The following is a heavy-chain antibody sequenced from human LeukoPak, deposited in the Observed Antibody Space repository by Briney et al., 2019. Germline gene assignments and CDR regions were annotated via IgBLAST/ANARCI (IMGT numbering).Heavy chain of an antibody. CDR2: INPNSGGT. CDR3: ARRSASHYGFDY. D-gene: IGHD3-10*01. Sequence: ASVKVSCKASGYTFTGYYMHWVRQAPGQGLEWMGWINPNSGGTNYAQKFQGRVTMTRDTSISTAYMELSRLRSDDTAVYYCARRSASHYGFDYWGQGTLVTVSS. V-gene: IGHV1-2*02. CDR1: GYTFTGYY. J-gene: IGHJ4*02.